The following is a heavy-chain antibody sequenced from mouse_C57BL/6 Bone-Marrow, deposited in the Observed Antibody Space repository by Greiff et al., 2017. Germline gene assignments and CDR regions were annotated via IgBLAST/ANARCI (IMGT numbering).Heavy chain of an antibody. CDR1: GYTFTSYG. J-gene: IGHJ1*03. CDR2: IYPRSGNT. CDR3: ARSDYCYCSSCGYVDV. Sequence: QVQLQQSGAELARPGASVKLSCKASGYTFTSYGISWVKQRTGQGLEWIGEIYPRSGNTYYNEKFKGKATLTADKSSSTAYMQLRSLTSEDSAVYVCARSDYCYCSSCGYVDVWGTGTTVTVSS. V-gene: IGHV1-81*01. D-gene: IGHD1-1*01.